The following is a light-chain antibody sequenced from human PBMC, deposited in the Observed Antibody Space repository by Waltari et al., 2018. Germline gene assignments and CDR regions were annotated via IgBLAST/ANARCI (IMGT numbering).Light chain of an antibody. Sequence: QSVLTQPPSASGTPGQGVTISCSGGASNIGNNVVNWYQQVPGKAPKLLIYRSDRRPAGVPDRFAGSKSGTAASLAISGLQSEDEADYYCAAWDDSLNGRWVFGGGTKVTVL. J-gene: IGLJ3*02. CDR2: RSD. V-gene: IGLV1-44*01. CDR3: AAWDDSLNGRWV. CDR1: ASNIGNNV.